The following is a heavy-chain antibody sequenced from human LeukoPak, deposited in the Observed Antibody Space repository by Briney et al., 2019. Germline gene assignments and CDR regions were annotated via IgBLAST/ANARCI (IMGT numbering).Heavy chain of an antibody. J-gene: IGHJ5*02. CDR3: AREAAAPTTGFDP. Sequence: VASVKVSCKASGYTFTSYGISWVRQAPGQGLEWMGWINTNTGNPTYAQGFTGRFVFSLDTSVSTAYLQISSLKAEDTAVYYCAREAAAPTTGFDPWGQGTLVTVSS. CDR2: INTNTGNP. V-gene: IGHV7-4-1*02. CDR1: GYTFTSYG. D-gene: IGHD6-13*01.